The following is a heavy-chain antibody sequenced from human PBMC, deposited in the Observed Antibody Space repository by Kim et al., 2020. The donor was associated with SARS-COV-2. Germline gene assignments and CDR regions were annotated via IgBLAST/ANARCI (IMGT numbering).Heavy chain of an antibody. V-gene: IGHV3-9*01. CDR3: AKGYYDSSGYQY. J-gene: IGHJ4*02. Sequence: GGSLRLSCAASGFTFGDYAMHWVRQAPGKGLEWVSGISWNSGSIGYADSVKGRFTISRDNAKNSLYLQMNSLRAEDTALYYCAKGYYDSSGYQYWGQGTLVTVSS. CDR1: GFTFGDYA. CDR2: ISWNSGSI. D-gene: IGHD3-22*01.